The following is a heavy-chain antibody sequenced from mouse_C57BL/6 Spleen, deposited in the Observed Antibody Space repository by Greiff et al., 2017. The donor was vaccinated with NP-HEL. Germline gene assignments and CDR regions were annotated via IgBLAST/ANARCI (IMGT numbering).Heavy chain of an antibody. CDR2: IDPETGGT. V-gene: IGHV1-15*01. J-gene: IGHJ4*01. CDR1: GYTFTDYE. Sequence: VQLQQSGAELVRPGASVTLSCKASGYTFTDYEMHWVKQTPVHGLEWIGAIDPETGGTAYNQKFKGKAILTAYKSSSTAYMELRSLTSEDSAVYYCTRAYSNYAYAMDYWGQGTSVTVSS. D-gene: IGHD2-5*01. CDR3: TRAYSNYAYAMDY.